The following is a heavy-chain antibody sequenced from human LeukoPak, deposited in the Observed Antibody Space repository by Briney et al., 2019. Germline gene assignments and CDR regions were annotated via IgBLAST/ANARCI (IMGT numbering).Heavy chain of an antibody. Sequence: SETLSLTCTVSGGSISSGGYYWSWIRQPPGKGLEWIGYIYHSGSTYYNPSLKSRVTISVDRSKNQFSLKLSSVTAADTAVYYCARGSIAAALGYWGQGTLVTVSS. V-gene: IGHV4-30-2*01. CDR3: ARGSIAAALGY. CDR1: GGSISSGGYY. D-gene: IGHD6-13*01. J-gene: IGHJ4*02. CDR2: IYHSGST.